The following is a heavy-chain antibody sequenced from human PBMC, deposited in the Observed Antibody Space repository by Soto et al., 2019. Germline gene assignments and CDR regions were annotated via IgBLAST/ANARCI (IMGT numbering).Heavy chain of an antibody. Sequence: GGSLRLSCAASGFTFSSYAMSWVRQAPGKGLEWVSAISGSGGSTYYADSVKGRFTISRDNSKNTLYLQMNSLRAEDTAVYYCAKDGTPTYYDFWSGYSEYGMDVWGQGTTVTVSS. V-gene: IGHV3-23*01. J-gene: IGHJ6*02. D-gene: IGHD3-3*01. CDR2: ISGSGGST. CDR1: GFTFSSYA. CDR3: AKDGTPTYYDFWSGYSEYGMDV.